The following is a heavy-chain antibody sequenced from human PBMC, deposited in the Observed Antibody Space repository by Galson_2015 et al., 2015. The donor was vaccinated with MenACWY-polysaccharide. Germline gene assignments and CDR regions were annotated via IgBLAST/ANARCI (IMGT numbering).Heavy chain of an antibody. CDR2: INPNSGGT. V-gene: IGHV1-2*02. CDR1: GYTFTGYY. J-gene: IGHJ4*02. CDR3: ARGGPSGSYGWGGERFDY. Sequence: SVKVSCKASGYTFTGYYMHWVRQAPGQGLEWMGWINPNSGGTNYAQKFQGRVTMTRDTSISTAYMELSRLRSDDTAVYYCARGGPSGSYGWGGERFDYWGQGTLVTVSS. D-gene: IGHD1-26*01.